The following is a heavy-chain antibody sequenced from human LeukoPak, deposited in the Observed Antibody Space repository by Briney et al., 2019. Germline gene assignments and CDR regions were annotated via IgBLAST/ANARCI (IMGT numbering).Heavy chain of an antibody. CDR1: GFSLSTSGMC. D-gene: IGHD3-10*01. J-gene: IGHJ4*02. Sequence: SGPALVNPTQTLTLTCTFSGFSLSTSGMCVTWIRQPPGKALEWLARIDWDGDKYYSTSLKTRLTISKDTSKNQVVFTVTNMETVDTATYYCARIRYSDSGSSHYFDYWGQGILVTVSS. CDR2: IDWDGDK. CDR3: ARIRYSDSGSSHYFDY. V-gene: IGHV2-70*11.